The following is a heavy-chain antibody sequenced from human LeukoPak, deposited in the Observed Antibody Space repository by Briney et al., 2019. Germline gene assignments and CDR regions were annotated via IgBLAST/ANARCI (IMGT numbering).Heavy chain of an antibody. CDR3: ARGRYYDFWSGYYIPHFDY. CDR2: INHSGST. Sequence: PSETLSLTCAVYGGSFSGYYWSRIRQPPGKGLEWIGEINHSGSTNYNPSLKSRVTISVDTSKNQFSLKLSSVTAADTAVYYCARGRYYDFWSGYYIPHFDYWGQGTLVTVSS. V-gene: IGHV4-34*01. J-gene: IGHJ4*02. D-gene: IGHD3-3*01. CDR1: GGSFSGYY.